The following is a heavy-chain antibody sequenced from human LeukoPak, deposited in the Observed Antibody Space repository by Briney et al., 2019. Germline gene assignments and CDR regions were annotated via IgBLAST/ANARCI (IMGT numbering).Heavy chain of an antibody. CDR2: INPSGGST. D-gene: IGHD6-19*01. Sequence: ASVKVSCKASGGTFSSYAISWVRQAPGQGLEWMGIINPSGGSTSYAQKFQGRVTMTRDTPTSTVYMELSSLRSEDTAVYYCAVIAVARQFDYWGQGTLVTVSS. CDR1: GGTFSSYA. CDR3: AVIAVARQFDY. V-gene: IGHV1-46*01. J-gene: IGHJ4*02.